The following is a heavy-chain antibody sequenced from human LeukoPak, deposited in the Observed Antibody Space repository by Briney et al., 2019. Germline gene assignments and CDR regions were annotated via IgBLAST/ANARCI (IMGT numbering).Heavy chain of an antibody. J-gene: IGHJ4*02. V-gene: IGHV4-39*01. CDR3: AKYYYDSSGYSSADY. Sequence: SETLSLTCTVSGGSIRSSSYYWGWIRQPPGKGLEWIGSIYYSGSTYYNPSLKSRVTISVDTSKNQFSLKLSSVTAADTAVYYCAKYYYDSSGYSSADYWGQGTLVTVSS. CDR2: IYYSGST. CDR1: GGSIRSSSYY. D-gene: IGHD3-22*01.